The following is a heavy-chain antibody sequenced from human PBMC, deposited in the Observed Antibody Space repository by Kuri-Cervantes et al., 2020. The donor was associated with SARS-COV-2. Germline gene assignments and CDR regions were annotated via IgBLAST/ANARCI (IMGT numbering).Heavy chain of an antibody. CDR2: ISSSSSYI. CDR1: GFTFSSYS. Sequence: GESLKISCAASGFTFSSYSMNWVRQAPGKGLEWVSSISSSSSYIYYADSVKGRFTISRDNAKNSLYLQMNSLRAEDTAVYYCAREGNNMIVSSEFDYWGQGTLVTVSS. V-gene: IGHV3-21*01. D-gene: IGHD3-22*01. J-gene: IGHJ4*02. CDR3: AREGNNMIVSSEFDY.